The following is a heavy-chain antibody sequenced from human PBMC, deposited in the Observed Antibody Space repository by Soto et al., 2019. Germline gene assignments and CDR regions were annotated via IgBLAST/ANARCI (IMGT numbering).Heavy chain of an antibody. D-gene: IGHD1-26*01. CDR1: GFTFSSYG. V-gene: IGHV3-30*18. CDR3: AKVVVSGSYHFDY. Sequence: PGGSLRLSCAASGFTFSSYGMHWVRQAPGKGLEWVAVRSYDGSNKYYADSVKGRFTISRDNSKNTLYLQMNSLRAEDTAVYYCAKVVVSGSYHFDYWGQGTLVTVSS. CDR2: RSYDGSNK. J-gene: IGHJ4*02.